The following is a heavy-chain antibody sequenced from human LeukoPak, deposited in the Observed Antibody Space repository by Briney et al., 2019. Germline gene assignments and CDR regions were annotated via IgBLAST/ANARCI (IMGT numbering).Heavy chain of an antibody. CDR1: GFTVSNNY. CDR3: ARDAIGQQLDLFDY. Sequence: GGSLRLSCAASGFTVSNNYMSWVRQAPGKGLEWVSYISSSGSTIYYADSVKGQFTISRDNAKNSLYLQMNSLRAGDTAVYYCARDAIGQQLDLFDYWGQGTLVTVSS. D-gene: IGHD6-13*01. CDR2: ISSSGSTI. J-gene: IGHJ4*02. V-gene: IGHV3-11*04.